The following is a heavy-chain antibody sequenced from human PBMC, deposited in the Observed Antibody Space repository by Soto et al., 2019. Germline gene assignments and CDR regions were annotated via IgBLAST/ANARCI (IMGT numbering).Heavy chain of an antibody. CDR2: IYYSGST. CDR1: GGSISSGDYY. J-gene: IGHJ5*02. CDR3: ARTAAGTGEGWFDP. V-gene: IGHV4-30-4*01. Sequence: PSETLSLTCTVSGGSISSGDYYWSWIRQPPGKGLEWIGYIYYSGSTYYNPSLKSRVTISVDTSKNQFSLKLSSVTAADTAVYYCARTAAGTGEGWFDPWGQGTLVTVSS. D-gene: IGHD6-13*01.